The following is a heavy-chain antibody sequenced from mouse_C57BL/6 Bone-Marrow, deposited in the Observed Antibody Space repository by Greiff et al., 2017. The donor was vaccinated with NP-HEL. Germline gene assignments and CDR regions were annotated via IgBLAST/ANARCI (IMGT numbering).Heavy chain of an antibody. CDR3: ARFYYSNLTDY. Sequence: EVKVVESGPELVKPGASVKISCKASGYSFTGYYMNWVKQSPEKSLEWIGEINPSTGGTTYNQKFKAKATLTVDKSSSTAYMQLKSLTSEDSAVYYCARFYYSNLTDYWGQGTTLTVSS. V-gene: IGHV1-42*01. D-gene: IGHD2-5*01. CDR1: GYSFTGYY. J-gene: IGHJ2*01. CDR2: INPSTGGT.